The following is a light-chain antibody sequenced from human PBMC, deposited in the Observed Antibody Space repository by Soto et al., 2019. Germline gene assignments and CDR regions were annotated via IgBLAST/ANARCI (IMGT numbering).Light chain of an antibody. V-gene: IGKV3-15*01. Sequence: EIVMTQSPASRSGWPGGIGRRSVMASQSVSSNLAWYQRKPGQAPRLLIYDASTRATGVPARFSGSGSGTDFTLTISSLQSEDFAVYYCQHYNYWPYTFGQGTKV. CDR3: QHYNYWPYT. CDR1: QSVSSN. CDR2: DAS. J-gene: IGKJ2*01.